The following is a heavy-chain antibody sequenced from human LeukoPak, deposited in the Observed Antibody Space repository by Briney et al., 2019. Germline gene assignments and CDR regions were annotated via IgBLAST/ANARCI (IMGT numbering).Heavy chain of an antibody. CDR2: INPSGGST. D-gene: IGHD1-14*01. Sequence: ASVKVSCKASGYTFTSCYMHWVRQAPGQGLEWMGIINPSGGSTSYAQKFQGRVTMTWDTSISTTYMQLSSLRSDDTAVYYCARGGLYKRIPPANWFDPWGQGTLVTVSS. CDR1: GYTFTSCY. V-gene: IGHV1-46*01. CDR3: ARGGLYKRIPPANWFDP. J-gene: IGHJ5*02.